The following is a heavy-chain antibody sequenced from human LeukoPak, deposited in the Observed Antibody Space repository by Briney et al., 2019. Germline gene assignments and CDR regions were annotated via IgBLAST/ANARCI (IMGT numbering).Heavy chain of an antibody. CDR1: GGSISSSYYY. CDR3: AGLYCSGGSCYPRY. Sequence: SETLSLTCTVSGGSISSSYYYWGWIRQPPGEGLEWIGNIYYAGSTYDNPSLKSRITMSVDTSKNQFSLRLSSVTAADTAVYYCAGLYCSGGSCYPRYWGQGTLVAVSS. CDR2: IYYAGST. J-gene: IGHJ4*02. D-gene: IGHD2-15*01. V-gene: IGHV4-39*01.